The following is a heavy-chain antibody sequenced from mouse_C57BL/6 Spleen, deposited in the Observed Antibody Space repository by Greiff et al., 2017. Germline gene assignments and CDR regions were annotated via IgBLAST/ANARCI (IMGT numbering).Heavy chain of an antibody. CDR2: FYPGDGDT. CDR1: VYAFSSSW. J-gene: IGHJ4*01. Sequence: QLQQSGPELVKPGASVKISCKASVYAFSSSWMNWVRQRPGKGLEWIGRFYPGDGDTNYNGKFKGKATLTADKSSSTAYMQLSSLTSEDSAVYFCAREGRYYGSSDSFYAMDYWGQGTSVTVSS. D-gene: IGHD1-1*01. V-gene: IGHV1-82*01. CDR3: AREGRYYGSSDSFYAMDY.